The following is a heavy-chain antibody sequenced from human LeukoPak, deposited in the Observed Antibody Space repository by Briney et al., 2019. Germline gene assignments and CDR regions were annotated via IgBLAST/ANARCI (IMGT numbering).Heavy chain of an antibody. CDR2: ISSSGSTI. CDR1: GFTFSSYW. D-gene: IGHD6-19*01. CDR3: ARESLMSSGYYFDY. Sequence: GGSLRLSCAASGFTFSSYWMSWVRQAPGKGLEWVSYISSSGSTIYYADSVKGRFTISRDNAKNSLYLQMNSLRAEDTAVYYCARESLMSSGYYFDYWGQGTLVTVSS. J-gene: IGHJ4*02. V-gene: IGHV3-48*04.